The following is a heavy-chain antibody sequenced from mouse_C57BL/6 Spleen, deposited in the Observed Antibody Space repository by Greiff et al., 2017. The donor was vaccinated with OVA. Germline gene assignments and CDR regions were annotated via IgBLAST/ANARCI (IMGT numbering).Heavy chain of an antibody. J-gene: IGHJ4*01. Sequence: VKLMESGPGLVQPSQSLSITCTVSGFSLTSYGVHWVRQSPGKGLEWLGVIWSGGSTDYNAAFISRLSISKDNSKSQVFFKMNRLQADDTAIYYCARRGTTVVAYYAMDYWGQGTSVTVSS. CDR2: IWSGGST. V-gene: IGHV2-2*01. CDR1: GFSLTSYG. CDR3: ARRGTTVVAYYAMDY. D-gene: IGHD1-1*01.